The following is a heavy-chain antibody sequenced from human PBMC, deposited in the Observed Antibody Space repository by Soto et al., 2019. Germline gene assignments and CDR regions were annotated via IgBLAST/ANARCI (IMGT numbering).Heavy chain of an antibody. Sequence: SETLSLTCTVSGASISHFYWSWIRQSPGKGLEWIGSIYYSGSTYYNPSLKSRVTISVDTSASTAYMELSSLRSEDTAVYYCASSFTVPAAIGYWGQGTLVTVSS. CDR1: GASISHFY. V-gene: IGHV4-59*05. CDR2: IYYSGST. J-gene: IGHJ4*02. D-gene: IGHD2-2*02. CDR3: ASSFTVPAAIGY.